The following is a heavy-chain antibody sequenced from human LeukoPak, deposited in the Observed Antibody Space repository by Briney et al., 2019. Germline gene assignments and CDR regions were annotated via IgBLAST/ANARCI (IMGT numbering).Heavy chain of an antibody. D-gene: IGHD2-21*02. CDR1: GFTFSSYA. Sequence: GGSLRLSCAASGFTFSSYAMHWVHQAPGKGLEWVSSISSSSSYIYYADSVKGRFTISRDNAKNSLYLQMNSLRAEDTAVYYCARSLVVTATTPYDYWGQGTLVTVSS. CDR3: ARSLVVTATTPYDY. CDR2: ISSSSSYI. V-gene: IGHV3-21*01. J-gene: IGHJ4*02.